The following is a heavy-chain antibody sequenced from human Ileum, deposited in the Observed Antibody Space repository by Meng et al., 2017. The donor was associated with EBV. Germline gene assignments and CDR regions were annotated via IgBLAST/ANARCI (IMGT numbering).Heavy chain of an antibody. Sequence: QIQLVQSGAEVKKPGDSVKVPCKASGYTFSNYGISWLRQAPGQGLEWMGWMNPNRGTTGYAQKFQGRVTMTRNISKSTAYMDLSSLRSEDTAVYYCATGVADFEYWGQGTLVTVSS. V-gene: IGHV1-8*02. D-gene: IGHD6-19*01. J-gene: IGHJ4*02. CDR3: ATGVADFEY. CDR1: GYTFSNYG. CDR2: MNPNRGTT.